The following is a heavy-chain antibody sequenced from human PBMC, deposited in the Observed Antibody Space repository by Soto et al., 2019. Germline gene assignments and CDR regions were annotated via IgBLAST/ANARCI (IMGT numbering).Heavy chain of an antibody. CDR2: IGPSDSYT. J-gene: IGHJ3*02. D-gene: IGHD3-22*01. V-gene: IGHV5-10-1*01. CDR1: GYSFTSYW. CDR3: ESEDFYDSSGYLYAFDI. Sequence: ESLKISCKGSGYSFTSYWISWVRQMPGKGLEWMGRIGPSDSYTNYSPSLQGHVTISADKSISTAYLQWSSMRASETAMYYCESEDFYDSSGYLYAFDIWGQGIMVYVS.